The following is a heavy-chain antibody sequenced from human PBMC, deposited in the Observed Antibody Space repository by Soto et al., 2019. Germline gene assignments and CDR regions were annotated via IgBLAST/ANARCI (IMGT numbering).Heavy chain of an antibody. V-gene: IGHV3-49*04. CDR2: IRSAAYGGST. Sequence: GGSLRLSCTASGFTFGDYAMSWVRQAPGKGLEWVGFIRSAAYGGSTEFAASAKGRFSISRHDSKSIAYLHLNSLQTEDTAVYYCARHYDSDAFDIWGQGALVTVSS. D-gene: IGHD3-22*01. J-gene: IGHJ3*02. CDR3: ARHYDSDAFDI. CDR1: GFTFGDYA.